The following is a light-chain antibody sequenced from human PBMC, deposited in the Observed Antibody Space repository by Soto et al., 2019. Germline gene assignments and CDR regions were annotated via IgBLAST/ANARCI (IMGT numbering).Light chain of an antibody. CDR1: QSVSSSY. V-gene: IGKV3-20*01. CDR2: GAS. J-gene: IGKJ1*01. CDR3: QQYGSSPPT. Sequence: EIVLTQSPGTLSLSPGERATLSCRASQSVSSSYLAWYQQKPGQAPRLLIYGASSRATGIPDRFSGSGSGTDFTLTISRLEPEDFAVYYCQQYGSSPPTFGQGTKVEF.